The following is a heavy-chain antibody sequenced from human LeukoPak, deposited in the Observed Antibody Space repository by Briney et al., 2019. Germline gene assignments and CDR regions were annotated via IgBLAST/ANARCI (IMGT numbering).Heavy chain of an antibody. CDR2: IIPIFGTA. D-gene: IGHD6-19*01. CDR3: ARVGTGGWYFDY. J-gene: IGHJ4*02. Sequence: ASAKVSCKASGGTFSSYAISWVRQAPGQGLEWMGGIIPIFGTANYAQKFQGRVTITADESTSTAYMELSSLRSEDTAVYYCARVGTGGWYFDYWGQGTLVTVSS. V-gene: IGHV1-69*13. CDR1: GGTFSSYA.